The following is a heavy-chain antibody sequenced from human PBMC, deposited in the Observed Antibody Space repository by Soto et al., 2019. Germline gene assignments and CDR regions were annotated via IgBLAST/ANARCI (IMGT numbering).Heavy chain of an antibody. V-gene: IGHV1-69*02. CDR3: ASGVPAAPPSYYYYYGMDV. CDR1: GGTFSSYT. J-gene: IGHJ6*02. CDR2: ITPILGIA. Sequence: SVKVSCKASGGTFSSYTISWVRQAPGQGLEWMGRITPILGIANYAQKLQGRVTITADKSTSTAYMELSSLRSEDTAVYYCASGVPAAPPSYYYYYGMDVWGQGTTVTVSS. D-gene: IGHD2-2*01.